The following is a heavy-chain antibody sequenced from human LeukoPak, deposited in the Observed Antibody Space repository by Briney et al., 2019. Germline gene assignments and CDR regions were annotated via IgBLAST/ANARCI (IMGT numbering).Heavy chain of an antibody. V-gene: IGHV4-61*01. D-gene: IGHD3-22*01. Sequence: MTSETLSLTCTVSGGSISSGSYYWSWIRQPPGKGLEWIGEINHSGSTNYNPSLKSRVTISADTSKNQFSLKLSSVTAADTAVYYCARHNATYYYDSSGYEVSPIDAFDIWGQGTMVTVSS. CDR2: INHSGST. CDR3: ARHNATYYYDSSGYEVSPIDAFDI. J-gene: IGHJ3*02. CDR1: GGSISSGSYY.